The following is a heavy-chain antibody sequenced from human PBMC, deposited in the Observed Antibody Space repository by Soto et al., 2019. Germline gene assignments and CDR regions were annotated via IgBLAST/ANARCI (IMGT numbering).Heavy chain of an antibody. Sequence: ASVKVSCKASGYTFTSYGISWVRQAPGQGLEWMGWISAYNGNTNYAQKLQGRVTMTTDTSTSTAYMGLRSLRSDDTAVYYCARDAVGATTVYSYDYFYGMVVWG. D-gene: IGHD1-26*01. J-gene: IGHJ6*02. CDR2: ISAYNGNT. CDR3: ARDAVGATTVYSYDYFYGMVV. V-gene: IGHV1-18*01. CDR1: GYTFTSYG.